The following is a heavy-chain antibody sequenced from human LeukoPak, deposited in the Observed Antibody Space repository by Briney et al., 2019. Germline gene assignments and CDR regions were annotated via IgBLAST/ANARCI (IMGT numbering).Heavy chain of an antibody. J-gene: IGHJ5*02. CDR3: ASNIAVSLEGFDP. Sequence: ASVKVSCKGSGYTFTNYYIHWVRQAPGQGLVWMGRVNPRSGDKKYAHDFEGRVFMTRDTSISTAFMEVRGLRPDDTALYFWASNIAVSLEGFDPWGQGTLVTVSS. CDR1: GYTFTNYY. CDR2: VNPRSGDK. D-gene: IGHD6-19*01. V-gene: IGHV1-2*02.